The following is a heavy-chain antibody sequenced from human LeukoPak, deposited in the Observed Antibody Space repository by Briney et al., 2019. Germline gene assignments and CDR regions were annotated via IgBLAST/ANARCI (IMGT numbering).Heavy chain of an antibody. J-gene: IGHJ4*02. V-gene: IGHV3-30*04. CDR3: AREIGRGAGY. CDR1: GFTFRDYA. Sequence: PGGSLRLSCVVSGFTFRDYAMHWVRQTPGKGLEWVAVISYDGSNEYYVDSVRGRFTISRDNSKNTVFLQMNTLRGDDTAVYYCAREIGRGAGYWGQGTLVTVSS. CDR2: ISYDGSNE. D-gene: IGHD3-10*01.